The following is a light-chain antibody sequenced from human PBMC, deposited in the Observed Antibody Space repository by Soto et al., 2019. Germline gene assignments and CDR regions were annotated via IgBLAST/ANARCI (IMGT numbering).Light chain of an antibody. CDR3: QQYGRSPPLLP. CDR2: GPS. Sequence: EIVLTQSPGTLSLSPGERATLSCRASQSISSNYFAWYQQKPGQAPRVLIYGPSSRATGIPDGFSGSGSGQDFTLTISRLEPDDSAVYYCQQYGRSPPLLPFGGGTKVEIK. CDR1: QSISSNY. J-gene: IGKJ4*01. V-gene: IGKV3-20*01.